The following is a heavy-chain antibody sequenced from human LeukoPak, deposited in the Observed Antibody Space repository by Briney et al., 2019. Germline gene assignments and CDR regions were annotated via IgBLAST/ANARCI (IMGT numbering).Heavy chain of an antibody. J-gene: IGHJ4*02. Sequence: SETLSLTCTVSGGSITSYYWSWIRQPPGKGLEWIGEINHSGSTNYNPSLKSRVTISVDTSKNQFSLKLSSVTAADTAVYYCARPKGIGRYYGSGSYYDYWGQGTLVTVSS. CDR3: ARPKGIGRYYGSGSYYDY. CDR2: INHSGST. CDR1: GGSITSYY. D-gene: IGHD3-10*01. V-gene: IGHV4-34*01.